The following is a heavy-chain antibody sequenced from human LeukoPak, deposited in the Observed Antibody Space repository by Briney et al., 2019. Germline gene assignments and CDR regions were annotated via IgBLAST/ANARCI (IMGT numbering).Heavy chain of an antibody. V-gene: IGHV3-48*03. Sequence: GGSLRLSCAASGFTFSSYEMNWVRQAPGKGLEWVSYISSSGRSINYADSVRGRFTISRDNGKNSLYLQMNSLRAEGTAIYYCGRDFVNGAKARFDCWGQGTLVTVSS. CDR1: GFTFSSYE. CDR3: GRDFVNGAKARFDC. CDR2: ISSSGRSI. D-gene: IGHD4/OR15-4a*01. J-gene: IGHJ4*02.